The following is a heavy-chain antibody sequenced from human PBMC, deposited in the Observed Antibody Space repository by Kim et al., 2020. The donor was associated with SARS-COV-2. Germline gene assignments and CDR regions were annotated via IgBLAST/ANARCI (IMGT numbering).Heavy chain of an antibody. D-gene: IGHD6-19*01. CDR3: ARVSEQWLVPFYYYYGMDV. CDR1: GFTFSSYG. Sequence: LSLTCAASGFTFSSYGMHWVRQAPGKGLEWVAVIWYDGSNKYYADSVKGRFTISRDNSKNTLYLQMNSLRAEDTAVYYCARVSEQWLVPFYYYYGMDVWGQGTTVTVSS. CDR2: IWYDGSNK. V-gene: IGHV3-33*01. J-gene: IGHJ6*02.